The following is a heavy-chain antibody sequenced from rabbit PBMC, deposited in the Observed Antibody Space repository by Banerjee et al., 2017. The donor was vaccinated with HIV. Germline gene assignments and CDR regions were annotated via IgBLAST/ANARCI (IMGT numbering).Heavy chain of an antibody. V-gene: IGHV1S45*01. Sequence: QEQLVESGGGLVTLGGSLKLSCKASGFSFSSSYYMWWVRQAPGKGLEWIACIYGDDGHRYYASWAKGRFTTSKTSSTTVTLQMTSLTAADTATYFCARCAGYGGYGYGYLDFWGQGTLVTVS. CDR3: ARCAGYGGYGYGYLDF. CDR1: GFSFSSSYY. J-gene: IGHJ6*01. CDR2: IYGDDGHR. D-gene: IGHD6-1*01.